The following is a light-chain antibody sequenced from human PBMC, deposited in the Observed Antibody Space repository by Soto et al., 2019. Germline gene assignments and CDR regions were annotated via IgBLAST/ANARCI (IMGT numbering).Light chain of an antibody. CDR3: SSYTTITTRV. J-gene: IGLJ1*01. CDR1: NSVVGGYNY. CDR2: DVT. Sequence: QSLLTQPASVSGSPGQSITISCPGTNSVVGGYNYVSWYQQYPGKAPKLMIYDVTVRPSGVSNRFSGSKSGNTASLTISGLQAEDEADYYCSSYTTITTRVFGAGTKVTVL. V-gene: IGLV2-14*01.